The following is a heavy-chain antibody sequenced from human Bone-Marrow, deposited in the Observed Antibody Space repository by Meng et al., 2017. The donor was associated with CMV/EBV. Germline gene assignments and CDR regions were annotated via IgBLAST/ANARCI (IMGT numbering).Heavy chain of an antibody. V-gene: IGHV4-30-4*08. CDR1: GGSISSGDYY. CDR3: ARIAAYYYDSSGYGDAFDI. D-gene: IGHD3-22*01. Sequence: SETLSLTCTVSGGSISSGDYYWSWIRQPPGKGLEWIGYIYYSGSTYYNLSLKSRVTISVDTSKNQFSLKLSSVTAADTAVYYCARIAAYYYDSSGYGDAFDIWGQGTMVTVSS. J-gene: IGHJ3*02. CDR2: IYYSGST.